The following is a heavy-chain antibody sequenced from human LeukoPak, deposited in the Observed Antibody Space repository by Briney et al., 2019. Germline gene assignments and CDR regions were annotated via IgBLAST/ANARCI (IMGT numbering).Heavy chain of an antibody. J-gene: IGHJ4*02. Sequence: PGGSLRLSCAASGFTFSSYAMSWVRQAPGKGLEWVSAISGSGGSTYYADSVKGRFTISRDNAKNSLYLQMNSLRAEDTAVYYCASESQIAARPHFDYWGQGTLVTVS. CDR1: GFTFSSYA. CDR2: ISGSGGST. CDR3: ASESQIAARPHFDY. V-gene: IGHV3-23*01. D-gene: IGHD6-6*01.